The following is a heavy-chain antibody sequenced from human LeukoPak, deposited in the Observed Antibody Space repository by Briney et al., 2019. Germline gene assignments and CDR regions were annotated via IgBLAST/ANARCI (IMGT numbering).Heavy chain of an antibody. CDR3: ARVVGNYFDY. J-gene: IGHJ4*02. D-gene: IGHD2-15*01. Sequence: SETLSLTCAVYGGSFSGYYWSWIRQPPGKGLEWIGEINHSGSTNYNPSLKSRVTISLDTSKNQFSLRLSSVTAADTAVYYCARVVGNYFDYWGQGTLVTVSS. CDR1: GGSFSGYY. CDR2: INHSGST. V-gene: IGHV4-34*01.